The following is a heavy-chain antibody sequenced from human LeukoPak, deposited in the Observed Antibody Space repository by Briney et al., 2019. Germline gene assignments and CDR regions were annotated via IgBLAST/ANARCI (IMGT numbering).Heavy chain of an antibody. J-gene: IGHJ1*01. Sequence: GRSLRLSCGASGFTLSSYGMHWVRQAPGKGLEWVAVISYDGSNKYYADSVKGRFTISRDDSKNTLYLQMNSLRTEDTAVYYCARDFSSWYRIEYFQHWGQGTLVTVSS. V-gene: IGHV3-30*03. CDR1: GFTLSSYG. D-gene: IGHD6-13*01. CDR3: ARDFSSWYRIEYFQH. CDR2: ISYDGSNK.